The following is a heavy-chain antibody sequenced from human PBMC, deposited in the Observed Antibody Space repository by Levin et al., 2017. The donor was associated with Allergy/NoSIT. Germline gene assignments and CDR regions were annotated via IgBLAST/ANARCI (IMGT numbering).Heavy chain of an antibody. J-gene: IGHJ4*02. V-gene: IGHV3-23*01. CDR1: GFTFSNYA. CDR3: AKKVGHSSGWSFDL. Sequence: GALRLSCAASGFTFSNYAMSWVRHSPGKGLEWVSVITGPGGDTYYADSVKGRFTISRDNSKSTLSLQMNSLRVEDTAVYYCAKKVGHSSGWSFDLWGQGTLVTVSS. D-gene: IGHD6-19*01. CDR2: ITGPGGDT.